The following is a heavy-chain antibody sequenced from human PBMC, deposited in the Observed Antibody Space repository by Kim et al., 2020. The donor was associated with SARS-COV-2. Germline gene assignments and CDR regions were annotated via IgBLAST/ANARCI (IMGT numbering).Heavy chain of an antibody. Sequence: GGSLRLSCAASGFTFSSYAMSWVRQAPGKGLEWVSAISGSGGSTYYADSVKGPFTISRDNSKNTLYLQMNSLRAEDTAVYYCAKQIVVVTRRGYFDYWGQGTLVTVSS. D-gene: IGHD3-22*01. CDR2: ISGSGGST. V-gene: IGHV3-23*01. J-gene: IGHJ4*02. CDR3: AKQIVVVTRRGYFDY. CDR1: GFTFSSYA.